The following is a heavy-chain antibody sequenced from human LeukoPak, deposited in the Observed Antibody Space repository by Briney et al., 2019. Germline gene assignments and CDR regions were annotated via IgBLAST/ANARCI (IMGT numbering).Heavy chain of an antibody. J-gene: IGHJ4*02. CDR3: ARDIRGYTDY. D-gene: IGHD5-18*01. CDR1: GFTFSSYE. Sequence: GGSLRLSCAASGFTFSSYEMNWVRQAPGKGLEWVSHISSSGSTIYYADSVKGRFTISRDNAKNSLYLQMNSLRAEDTTVYYCARDIRGYTDYWGQGTLVTVSS. V-gene: IGHV3-48*03. CDR2: ISSSGSTI.